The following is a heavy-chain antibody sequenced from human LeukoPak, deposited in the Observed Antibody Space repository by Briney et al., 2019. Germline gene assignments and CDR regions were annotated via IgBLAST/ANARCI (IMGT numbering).Heavy chain of an antibody. CDR3: VVGGSPGY. D-gene: IGHD2-15*01. J-gene: IGHJ4*02. V-gene: IGHV3-74*01. Sequence: GGSTRLSCAASGLAFSAYKMHWVRQAPRKGLVWVSRISTDGYTTDYADFVQGRFTASRDNTKNTWSLEMNSLRAEDTAVYYCVVGGSPGYWGQGTLVTVSS. CDR2: ISTDGYTT. CDR1: GLAFSAYK.